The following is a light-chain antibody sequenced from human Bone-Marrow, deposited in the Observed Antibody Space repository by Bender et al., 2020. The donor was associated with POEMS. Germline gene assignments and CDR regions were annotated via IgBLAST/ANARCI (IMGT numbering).Light chain of an antibody. V-gene: IGLV2-23*02. CDR1: SSDVGSFNL. Sequence: QSALTQPASVSGSPGQSITISCTGTSSDVGSFNLVSWYQQHPGKAPKLMISDVSKRPSGVPDRFSGSKSGNTAFLTISGLQAEDEADYYCCSYAGSYTWVFGGGTKVTVL. CDR3: CSYAGSYTWV. J-gene: IGLJ3*02. CDR2: DVS.